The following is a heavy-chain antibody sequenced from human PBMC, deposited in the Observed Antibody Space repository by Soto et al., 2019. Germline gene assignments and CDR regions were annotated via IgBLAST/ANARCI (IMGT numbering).Heavy chain of an antibody. J-gene: IGHJ4*02. V-gene: IGHV3-21*06. CDR1: GFTFSSYS. D-gene: IGHD4-17*01. Sequence: PGGSLRLSCAASGFTFSSYSMNWVRQAPGKGLEWVSSISSSSSYIYYADSVKGRFTISRDNAKNSLYLQMNSLRDEDTAVYYCARVEDGDYELMFDYWGQGTLVTVSS. CDR2: ISSSSSYI. CDR3: ARVEDGDYELMFDY.